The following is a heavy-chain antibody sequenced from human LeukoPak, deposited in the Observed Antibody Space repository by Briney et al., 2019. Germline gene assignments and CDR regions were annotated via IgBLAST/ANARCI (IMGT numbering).Heavy chain of an antibody. CDR2: INWNGGST. CDR3: ARLYAVRGYSYSGAFDI. Sequence: GGSLRLSCVASGFTFDDYGMSWVRQAPGKGLEWVSGINWNGGSTGYADSVKGRFTISRDNAKNSLYLQMNSLRAEDTALYYCARLYAVRGYSYSGAFDIWGQGTMVTVSP. CDR1: GFTFDDYG. J-gene: IGHJ3*02. D-gene: IGHD5-18*01. V-gene: IGHV3-20*04.